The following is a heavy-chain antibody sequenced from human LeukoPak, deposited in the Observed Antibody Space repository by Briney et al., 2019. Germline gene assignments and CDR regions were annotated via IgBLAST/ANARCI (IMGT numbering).Heavy chain of an antibody. Sequence: PSETLSLACTVSGGSITSYYWSWIRQPAGKGLEWIGRIYTSGSTNYNPSLKSRVTMSVDTSKNQFSLKLGSVTAADTAVYYCARAFYYDSGGYFGGYFDYWGQGTLVTVSS. CDR3: ARAFYYDSGGYFGGYFDY. CDR1: GGSITSYY. D-gene: IGHD3-22*01. J-gene: IGHJ4*02. CDR2: IYTSGST. V-gene: IGHV4-4*07.